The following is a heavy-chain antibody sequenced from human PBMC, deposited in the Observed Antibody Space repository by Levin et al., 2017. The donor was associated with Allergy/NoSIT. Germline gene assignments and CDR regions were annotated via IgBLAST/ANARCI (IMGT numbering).Heavy chain of an antibody. V-gene: IGHV3-9*01. D-gene: IGHD1-26*01. CDR2: LSWNSGSI. CDR3: AKDIGRIVGATEYDYYGMDV. CDR1: GFTFDDYA. J-gene: IGHJ6*02. Sequence: GGSLRLSCAASGFTFDDYAMHWVRHAPGNGLEWVSVLSWNSGSIGYADSVKGRFTISRDNAKNSLYLQMNSLRAEDTALYYCAKDIGRIVGATEYDYYGMDVWGQGTTVTVSS.